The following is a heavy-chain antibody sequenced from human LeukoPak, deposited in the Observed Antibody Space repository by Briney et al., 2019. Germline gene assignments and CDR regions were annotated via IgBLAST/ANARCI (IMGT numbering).Heavy chain of an antibody. J-gene: IGHJ4*02. CDR2: TYYRSKWYN. V-gene: IGHV6-1*01. D-gene: IGHD6-19*01. CDR1: GDSVSSKNGA. CDR3: ARDFGTTGWHTFDY. Sequence: SQTLSLTCVVSGDSVSSKNGAWNWIRQSPSRGLEWLGRTYYRSKWYNDYAESMEGRMTISQDTSKNQYSLHLNSVTPDDTAVYYCARDFGTTGWHTFDYWGQGTLVTASS.